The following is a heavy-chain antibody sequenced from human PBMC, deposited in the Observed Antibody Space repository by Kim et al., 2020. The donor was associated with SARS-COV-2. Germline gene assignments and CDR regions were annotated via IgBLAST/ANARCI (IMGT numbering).Heavy chain of an antibody. V-gene: IGHV3-23*01. CDR1: GFTFTSYA. CDR2: ITRAGTT. CDR3: AKLRGQYLEWLFVN. Sequence: GGSLRLSCAASGFTFTSYAMSWVRQAPGKGLEWVSAITRAGTTYYADSVEGRFTISRDKSKNTLYLQMNSLRAEDTAVYYCAKLRGQYLEWLFVNWGQGT. J-gene: IGHJ4*02. D-gene: IGHD3-3*01.